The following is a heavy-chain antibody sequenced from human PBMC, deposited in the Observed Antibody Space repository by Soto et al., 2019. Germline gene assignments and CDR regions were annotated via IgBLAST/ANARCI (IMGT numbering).Heavy chain of an antibody. CDR3: AKGAHSSSSRGVDV. CDR2: ISGSGANT. D-gene: IGHD6-6*01. J-gene: IGHJ6*02. CDR1: GFTFSSYA. Sequence: EVQLLESGGGLVQPGGSLRLSCAASGFTFSSYAMTWVRQAPGKGLEWVSGISGSGANTFYADSVKGRFTTSRDTSKNTLYLQMNSLRAEDTAVYYCAKGAHSSSSRGVDVWGQGTTVTVSS. V-gene: IGHV3-23*01.